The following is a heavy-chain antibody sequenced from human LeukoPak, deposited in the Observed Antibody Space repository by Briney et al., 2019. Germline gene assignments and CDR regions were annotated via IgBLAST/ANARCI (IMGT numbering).Heavy chain of an antibody. J-gene: IGHJ4*02. CDR2: IYYSGST. CDR3: ARDRTTYCSSTSCYGFDY. V-gene: IGHV4-30-4*01. CDR1: GGSISSGDYD. D-gene: IGHD2-2*01. Sequence: SETLSLTCTVSGGSISSGDYDWSWIRHPPGKGLEWIGDIYYSGSTYYNPSLKSRATISVDTSTNPFSLQLSSVTAADTAVYYCARDRTTYCSSTSCYGFDYWGQGTLVTVSS.